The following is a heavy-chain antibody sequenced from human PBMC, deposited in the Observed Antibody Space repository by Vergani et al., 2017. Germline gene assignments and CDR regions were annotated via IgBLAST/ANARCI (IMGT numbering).Heavy chain of an antibody. CDR2: IYPADSDT. CDR3: ARRTTYTNS. J-gene: IGHJ4*02. Sequence: EVELVQSGPEMRKPGESLKISCKGSEYSFGNYWIGWVRQMPGKGLEWMGIIYPADSDTSYSPSFQGQVTISADKSISTAFLQWDSLKASDTALYYCARRTTYTNSWGQGTLVTVS. CDR1: EYSFGNYW. D-gene: IGHD1-1*01. V-gene: IGHV5-51*03.